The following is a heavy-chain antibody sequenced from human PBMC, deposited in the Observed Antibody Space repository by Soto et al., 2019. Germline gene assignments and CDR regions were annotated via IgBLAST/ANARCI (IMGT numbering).Heavy chain of an antibody. V-gene: IGHV1-69*08. CDR2: IIPILGET. CDR3: ARGLGGRMDA. D-gene: IGHD3-16*01. CDR1: GTIFSSYT. J-gene: IGHJ6*02. Sequence: QVQLVQSGAEVKKHGSSVRVSCKASGTIFSSYTISWVRQAPGQGLEWMGRIIPILGETNSAQKFQDRVTLXXDKSTNTAYMELNSLRLEDTAVYYCARGLGGRMDAWGQGTTVTVSS.